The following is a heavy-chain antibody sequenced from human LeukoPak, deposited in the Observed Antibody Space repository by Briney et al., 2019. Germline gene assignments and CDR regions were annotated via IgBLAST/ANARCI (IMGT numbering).Heavy chain of an antibody. J-gene: IGHJ5*02. CDR2: IIPILGIA. CDR3: ARWEMATGGDWFDP. Sequence: ASVKVSCKASGGTFSSYAISWVRQAPGQGLEWMGRIIPILGIANYAQKFQGRVTITADKSTSTAYMELSSLRSEDTAVYYCARWEMATGGDWFDPWGQGTLVTVSS. CDR1: GGTFSSYA. V-gene: IGHV1-69*04. D-gene: IGHD5-24*01.